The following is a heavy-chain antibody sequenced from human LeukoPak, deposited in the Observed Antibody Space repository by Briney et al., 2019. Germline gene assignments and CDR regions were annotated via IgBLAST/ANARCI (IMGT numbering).Heavy chain of an antibody. CDR1: GYTFTSYD. CDR3: ETYFGGATTPNLDY. D-gene: IGHD3-16*01. J-gene: IGHJ4*02. CDR2: MNPNSGNT. Sequence: ASVKVSCKASGYTFTSYDINWVRQATGQGLEWMGWMNPNSGNTGYAQKFQGRVTITRNTSISTAYMELSRLRSDDTAMYYCETYFGGATTPNLDYWGKGPLATVSS. V-gene: IGHV1-8*03.